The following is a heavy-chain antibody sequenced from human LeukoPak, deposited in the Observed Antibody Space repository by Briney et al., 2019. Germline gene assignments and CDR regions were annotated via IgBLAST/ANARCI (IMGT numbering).Heavy chain of an antibody. J-gene: IGHJ4*02. V-gene: IGHV3-48*04. Sequence: PGGPLRLSCAASGFTFSSYNINWVRQAPGKGLEWVSYISSSSSTIYYVESVKGRFTISRDNAKNALYLQMNSLRAEDTAVYYCARAGGGYGYFDYRGQGTLVTVSS. CDR2: ISSSSSTI. CDR1: GFTFSSYN. D-gene: IGHD3-22*01. CDR3: ARAGGGYGYFDY.